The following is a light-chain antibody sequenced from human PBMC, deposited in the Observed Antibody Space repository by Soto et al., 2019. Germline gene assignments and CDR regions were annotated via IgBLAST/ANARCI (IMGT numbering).Light chain of an antibody. CDR1: QSVSTK. CDR2: GAS. V-gene: IGKV3-15*01. Sequence: EIVMTQSPATLSVSPGERATLSCRASQSVSTKLAWYQQKPGQAPRLLIYGASTRATGIPARFSGSGSGTEFTLPISSLQSEDFAVYYCQQYNNWPPFTFGPGTKVDI. CDR3: QQYNNWPPFT. J-gene: IGKJ3*01.